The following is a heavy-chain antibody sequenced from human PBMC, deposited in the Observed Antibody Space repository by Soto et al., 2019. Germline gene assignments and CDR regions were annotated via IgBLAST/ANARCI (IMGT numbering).Heavy chain of an antibody. J-gene: IGHJ4*02. V-gene: IGHV3-48*01. D-gene: IGHD6-19*01. CDR3: AKEVGYSSGWDSFGY. CDR2: ISSSSSTI. Sequence: GGSLRLPYAASGLNFGCYSMNWLRQTQGKGLEWVSYISSSSSTIYYADSVKGRFTISRDNAKNSLYLQMNSLRAEDTAVYYCAKEVGYSSGWDSFGYWGQGTLVTVSS. CDR1: GLNFGCYS.